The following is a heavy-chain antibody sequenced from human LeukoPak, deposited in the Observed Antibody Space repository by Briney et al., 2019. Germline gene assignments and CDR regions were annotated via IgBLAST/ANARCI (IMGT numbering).Heavy chain of an antibody. Sequence: SETLSLTCAVSGGSISSSNWWSWVRQPPGKGLEWIGEIYHSGSTNYNPSLKSRVTISVDTSKNQFSLKLSSVTAADTAVYYCARDGKAGSYYYMDVWGKGTTVTVSS. J-gene: IGHJ6*03. CDR2: IYHSGST. CDR3: ARDGKAGSYYYMDV. D-gene: IGHD1-26*01. V-gene: IGHV4-4*02. CDR1: GGSISSSNW.